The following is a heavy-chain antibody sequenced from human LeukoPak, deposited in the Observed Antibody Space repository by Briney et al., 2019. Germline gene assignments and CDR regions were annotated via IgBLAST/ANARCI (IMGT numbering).Heavy chain of an antibody. V-gene: IGHV1-24*01. D-gene: IGHD3-16*01. J-gene: IGHJ4*02. CDR2: FDPEDGET. CDR1: GYTLTELS. Sequence: ASVSVSCTVSGYTLTELSMHWVRQAPGKGLEWMGGFDPEDGETIYAQKCQGRDNMTEDTSTDTAHMELSSLRSEDTAVYYCATDRWDGGYWGQGTLVTVSS. CDR3: ATDRWDGGY.